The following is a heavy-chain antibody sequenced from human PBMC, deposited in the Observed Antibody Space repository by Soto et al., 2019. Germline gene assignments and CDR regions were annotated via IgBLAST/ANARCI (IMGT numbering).Heavy chain of an antibody. V-gene: IGHV3-30-3*01. CDR1: GFTFSSYA. CDR3: ARGPERMDV. CDR2: ISYDGSNK. J-gene: IGHJ6*02. Sequence: QVQLVESGGGVVQPGRSLRLSCAASGFTFSSYAMHWVRQAPGKGLEWVAVISYDGSNKYYADSVKGRFTISRDNSKNTLYLQMNSLRAEDTAVYYCARGPERMDVWGQGTTVTVSS.